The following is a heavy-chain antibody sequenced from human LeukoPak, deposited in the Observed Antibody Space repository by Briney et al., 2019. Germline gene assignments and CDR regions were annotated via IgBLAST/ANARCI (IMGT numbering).Heavy chain of an antibody. CDR1: GGTFTSYD. V-gene: IGHV1-8*01. CDR2: MNPNSGNT. CDR3: ARSIETYYYDSSGYSRNWFDP. J-gene: IGHJ5*02. D-gene: IGHD3-22*01. Sequence: VASVTVSCKASGGTFTSYDINWVRQAPGQGLEWMGWMNPNSGNTVYAQKFQGRVTITRNTSISTAYMELSSLRSEDTAVYYCARSIETYYYDSSGYSRNWFDPWGQGTLVTVSS.